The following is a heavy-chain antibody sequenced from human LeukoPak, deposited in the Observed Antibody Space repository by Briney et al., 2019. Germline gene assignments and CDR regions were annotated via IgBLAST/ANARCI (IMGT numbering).Heavy chain of an antibody. Sequence: GGSLRLSCAASGFTFSSYAMHWVRQAPGKGLEWVAVISYDGSNKYYADSVKGRFTISRDNSKNTLYLQMSSLRAEDTAVYYCARDRRIAVAGPSIDVYYYYGMDVWGQGTTVTVSS. D-gene: IGHD6-19*01. CDR1: GFTFSSYA. J-gene: IGHJ6*02. CDR2: ISYDGSNK. V-gene: IGHV3-30-3*01. CDR3: ARDRRIAVAGPSIDVYYYYGMDV.